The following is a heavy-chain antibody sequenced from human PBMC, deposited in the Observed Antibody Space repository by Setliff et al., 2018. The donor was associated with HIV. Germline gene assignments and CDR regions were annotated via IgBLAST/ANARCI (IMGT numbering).Heavy chain of an antibody. V-gene: IGHV1-2*04. CDR3: ARGGIAARPYYFDYGMDI. CDR2: ISPNSGGT. CDR1: GYTFTGYY. Sequence: ASVKVSCKASGYTFTGYYLHWVRQAPGQGLEWMGWISPNSGGTNFAQRFQGWVTLTRDTSISTAYMDLRRLKSDDTAVYYCARGGIAARPYYFDYGMDIWGQGTTVTVSS. D-gene: IGHD6-6*01. J-gene: IGHJ6*02.